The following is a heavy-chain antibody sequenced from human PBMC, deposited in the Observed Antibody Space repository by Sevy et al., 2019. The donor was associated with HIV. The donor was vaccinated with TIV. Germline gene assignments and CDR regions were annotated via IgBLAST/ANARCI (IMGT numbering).Heavy chain of an antibody. CDR3: ARVIDYGELGNWFDP. J-gene: IGHJ5*02. CDR2: IKPDGSDK. CDR1: GFTFSKYW. V-gene: IGHV3-7*01. D-gene: IGHD4-17*01. Sequence: GGSLILSCAASGFTFSKYWMSWVRQAPGKGLEWVANIKPDGSDKYYVGSLKGRFTISRDNAKNSLYLQMNNLGAEDTAVYYCARVIDYGELGNWFDPWGQGTLVTVSS.